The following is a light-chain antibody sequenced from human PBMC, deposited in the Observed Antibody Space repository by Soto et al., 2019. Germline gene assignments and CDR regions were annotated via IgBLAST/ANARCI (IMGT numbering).Light chain of an antibody. CDR1: QSVSSNY. CDR3: QQYGNSPWT. V-gene: IGKV3-20*01. J-gene: IGKJ1*01. CDR2: GAS. Sequence: ENVLTQSPGNLSLSPGERATLSCRASQSVSSNYVAWYQQKPGQAPRLLIYGASSRATGIPGRLSGSGSGTDFTLTISRLEPEDSAVYYCQQYGNSPWTFGQGTKVEI.